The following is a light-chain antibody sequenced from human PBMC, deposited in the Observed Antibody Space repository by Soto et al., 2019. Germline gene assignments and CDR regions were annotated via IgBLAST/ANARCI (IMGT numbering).Light chain of an antibody. V-gene: IGKV3-15*01. CDR1: QSVSSS. J-gene: IGKJ1*01. CDR3: QHFHNWPPWT. Sequence: EVVMTQSPDTLSVSPGERATLSCRASQSVSSSLAWYQQKPGQAPRLLIYGASTRATGVPARFSGSGSGTEFTLPISRLQSEDVAVYYCQHFHNWPPWTFGQGTRVEIK. CDR2: GAS.